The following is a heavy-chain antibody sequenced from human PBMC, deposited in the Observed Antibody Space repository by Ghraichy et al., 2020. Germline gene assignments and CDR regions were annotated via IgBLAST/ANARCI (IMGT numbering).Heavy chain of an antibody. Sequence: SETLSLTCIISGASIRGFYWSWIRQSPERGLEWIGQVYPSGTTNYNPSLQTRVTITRDTSNNRFSLTLQSVTAADSAMYFCVRQQGSTVANRGPRHNWFDAWGQGTLVIVSS. J-gene: IGHJ5*02. CDR2: VYPSGTT. V-gene: IGHV4-59*08. CDR1: GASIRGFY. D-gene: IGHD2-21*02. CDR3: VRQQGSTVANRGPRHNWFDA.